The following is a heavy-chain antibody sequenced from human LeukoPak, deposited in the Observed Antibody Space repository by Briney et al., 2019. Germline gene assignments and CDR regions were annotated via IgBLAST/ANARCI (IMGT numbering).Heavy chain of an antibody. CDR2: INSDGSST. CDR1: GFTFSSCW. CDR3: ASRRSPYYYYYMDV. Sequence: AGSLRLSCAASGFTFSSCWMHWVRQAPGKGLVWVSRINSDGSSTSYADSVKGRFTISSDNAKNTLYLQMSSLRAEDTAVYYCASRRSPYYYYYMDVWGKGTTVTVSS. V-gene: IGHV3-74*01. J-gene: IGHJ6*03.